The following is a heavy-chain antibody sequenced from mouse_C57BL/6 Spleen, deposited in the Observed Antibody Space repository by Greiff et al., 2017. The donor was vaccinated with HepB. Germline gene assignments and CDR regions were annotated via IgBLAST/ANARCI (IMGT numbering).Heavy chain of an antibody. CDR1: GYTFTSYW. CDR3: ATITPVRDY. V-gene: IGHV1-52*01. J-gene: IGHJ2*01. Sequence: QVQLQQPGAELVRPGSSVKLSCKASGYTFTSYWMHWVKQRPIQGLEWIGNIDPSDSETHYNQKFKDKATLTVDKSSSTAYMQLSSLTSEYSAVYYCATITPVRDYWGQGTTLTVSS. CDR2: IDPSDSET. D-gene: IGHD1-1*01.